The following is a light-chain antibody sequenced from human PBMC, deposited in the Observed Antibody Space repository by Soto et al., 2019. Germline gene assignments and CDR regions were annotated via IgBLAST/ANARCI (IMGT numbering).Light chain of an antibody. CDR2: GAS. J-gene: IGKJ2*01. CDR3: QQYNNWPPS. CDR1: QSVSSN. V-gene: IGKV3-15*01. Sequence: EIVMTQSPATLSVSPGERATLSCRASQSVSSNLAWYQQKPGQAPMLLIYGASTSATGIAAMFSGSVSGTXXXXTISSLQSEDFAVYYCQQYNNWPPSFGQGNKLEIK.